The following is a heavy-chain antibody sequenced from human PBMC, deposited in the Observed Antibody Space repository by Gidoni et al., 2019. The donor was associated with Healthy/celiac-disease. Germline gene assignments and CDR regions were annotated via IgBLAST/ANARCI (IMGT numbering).Heavy chain of an antibody. V-gene: IGHV1-18*01. D-gene: IGHD6-6*01. J-gene: IGHJ4*02. Sequence: TFTSYGISWVRQAPGQGLEWMGWISAYNGNTNYAQKLQGRVTMTTDTSTSTAYMELRSLRSDDTAVYYCARDTETKYSSSSLHSVYWGQGTLVTVSS. CDR1: TFTSYG. CDR2: ISAYNGNT. CDR3: ARDTETKYSSSSLHSVY.